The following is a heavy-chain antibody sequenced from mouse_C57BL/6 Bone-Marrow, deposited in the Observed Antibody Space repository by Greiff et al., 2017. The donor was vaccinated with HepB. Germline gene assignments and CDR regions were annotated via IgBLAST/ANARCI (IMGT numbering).Heavy chain of an antibody. CDR2: IWRGGSI. V-gene: IGHV2-5*01. D-gene: IGHD2-5*01. CDR1: GFSLTSYG. J-gene: IGHJ4*01. CDR3: AKTGYSNYAMDY. Sequence: VQLQQSGPGLVQPSQSLSITCTVSGFSLTSYGVHWVRQSPGKGLEWLGVIWRGGSIDYNAAFMSRLSITKDNSKSQVFFKMNSLQADDTAIYYCAKTGYSNYAMDYWGQGTSVTVSS.